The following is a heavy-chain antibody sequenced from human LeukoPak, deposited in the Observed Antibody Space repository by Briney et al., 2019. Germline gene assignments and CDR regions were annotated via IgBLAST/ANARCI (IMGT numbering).Heavy chain of an antibody. J-gene: IGHJ3*01. CDR1: GFTFSSYA. V-gene: IGHV3-23*01. D-gene: IGHD6-13*01. Sequence: GGSLRLACAASGFTFSSYAMTWVRQAPGKGLEWVSAFSATDGSAQYAESVEGRFTISRDNSKNTLFLQMNSLGAEDTAVYYCARAKIAAAGTGAFDVWGQGTRVTVSS. CDR3: ARAKIAAAGTGAFDV. CDR2: FSATDGSA.